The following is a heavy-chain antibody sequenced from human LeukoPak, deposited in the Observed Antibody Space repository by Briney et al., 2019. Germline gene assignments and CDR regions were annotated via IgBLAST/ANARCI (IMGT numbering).Heavy chain of an antibody. Sequence: PGGSLRLSCAASGFTFSSYGMSWVRQAPGKGLEWVSAISGSGGSTYYADSVKGRFTISRDNSKNSLYLQMNSLRTEDTALYYCAKDIGSARYFDWLTFTNWFDPWGQGTLVTVSS. CDR1: GFTFSSYG. CDR2: ISGSGGST. V-gene: IGHV3-23*01. J-gene: IGHJ5*02. CDR3: AKDIGSARYFDWLTFTNWFDP. D-gene: IGHD3-9*01.